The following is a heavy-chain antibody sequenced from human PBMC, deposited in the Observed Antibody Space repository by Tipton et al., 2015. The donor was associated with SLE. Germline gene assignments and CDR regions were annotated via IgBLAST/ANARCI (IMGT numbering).Heavy chain of an antibody. CDR1: GGSISSSSYY. Sequence: LSCTVSGGSISSSSYYWSWIRQPPGKGLEWIGYIYYSGTTNYNPSLKSRVTISVDTSKNQFSLRLSSVTAADTAVYYCARGPGSSRWSTHDAFDIWGQGTMVTVSS. J-gene: IGHJ3*02. CDR3: ARGPGSSRWSTHDAFDI. D-gene: IGHD6-13*01. CDR2: IYYSGTT. V-gene: IGHV4-61*01.